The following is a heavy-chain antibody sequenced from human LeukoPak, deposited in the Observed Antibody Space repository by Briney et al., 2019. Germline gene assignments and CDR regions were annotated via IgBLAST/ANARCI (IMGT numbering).Heavy chain of an antibody. V-gene: IGHV4-4*09. CDR3: ARLGPYDSSGYLPFRSFDI. Sequence: SETLSLTCIVSGDSISSDYWSWIRQPPGKGLEWIGYIYTSGSTNYNPSLKSRVTISVDTSKNQFSLKLSSVTAADTAVYYCARLGPYDSSGYLPFRSFDIWGQGTMVTVSS. D-gene: IGHD3-22*01. J-gene: IGHJ3*02. CDR2: IYTSGST. CDR1: GDSISSDY.